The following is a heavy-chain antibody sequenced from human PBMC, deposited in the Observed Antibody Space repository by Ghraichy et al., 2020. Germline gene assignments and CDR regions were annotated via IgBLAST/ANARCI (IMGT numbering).Heavy chain of an antibody. Sequence: ASVKVSCKGSGYTFTSFAVTWVRQAPGQGLEWLGWINTHTAETHYAQKFQGRVTMTTDTSTSTAYVEVRGLSSVDTAVYYCARARKVGFSWFDPWGQGTLVTVSS. J-gene: IGHJ5*02. CDR3: ARARKVGFSWFDP. D-gene: IGHD1-26*01. V-gene: IGHV1-18*01. CDR1: GYTFTSFA. CDR2: INTHTAET.